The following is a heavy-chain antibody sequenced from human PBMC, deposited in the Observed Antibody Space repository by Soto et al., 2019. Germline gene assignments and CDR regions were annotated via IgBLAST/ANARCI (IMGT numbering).Heavy chain of an antibody. CDR2: FDPEDGET. D-gene: IGHD6-13*01. Sequence: GASVKVSCKVSGYTLTELSMHWVRQAPGEGLEWMGGFDPEDGETIYAQKFQGRVTMTEDTSTDTAYMELSSLRSEDTAVYYCATVTHGQLETYYFDYWGQGTLVTVSS. J-gene: IGHJ4*02. CDR1: GYTLTELS. CDR3: ATVTHGQLETYYFDY. V-gene: IGHV1-24*01.